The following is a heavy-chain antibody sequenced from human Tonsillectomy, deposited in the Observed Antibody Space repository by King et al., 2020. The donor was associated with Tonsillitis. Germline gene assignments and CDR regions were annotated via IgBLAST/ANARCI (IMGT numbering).Heavy chain of an antibody. V-gene: IGHV5-51*01. D-gene: IGHD5-24*01. CDR3: ARGRGTQLQAPFFDY. CDR2: FYPGDSDT. J-gene: IGHJ4*02. Sequence: QLVQSGAELKKPGESLKISCKGSGYTFARSWIGWVRQMPGKGLEWMGIFYPGDSDTRYSPSFQGHVTISADKSISTAYLQWSSLKASDTAMYYCARGRGTQLQAPFFDYWGQGTLVTVSS. CDR1: GYTFARSW.